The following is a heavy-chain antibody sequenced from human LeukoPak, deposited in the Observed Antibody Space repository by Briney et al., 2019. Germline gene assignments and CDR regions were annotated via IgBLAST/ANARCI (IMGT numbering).Heavy chain of an antibody. CDR3: ARARTKYYDSSGHYYGY. CDR2: IIPIFGTA. J-gene: IGHJ4*02. V-gene: IGHV1-69*05. CDR1: GYTFTSYG. D-gene: IGHD3-22*01. Sequence: GASVKVSCKASGYTFTSYGISWVRQAPGQGLEWMGRIIPIFGTANYAQKFQGRVTITTDESTSTAYMKLSSLRSEDTAVYYCARARTKYYDSSGHYYGYWGQGTLVTVSS.